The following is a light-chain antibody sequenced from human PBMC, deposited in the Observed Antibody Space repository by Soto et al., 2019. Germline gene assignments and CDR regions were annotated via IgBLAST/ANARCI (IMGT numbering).Light chain of an antibody. CDR1: QSISSY. J-gene: IGKJ2*01. CDR2: AAS. Sequence: DIQMTQSPSSLSASVGDRVTITCRASQSISSYLNWYQQKPGKAPKLLIYAASSLQSGVPSRFSGRGSGTAFTLTTSSLQPEDFATYYCQQSYSTPLYTFGQGTKLEIK. V-gene: IGKV1-39*01. CDR3: QQSYSTPLYT.